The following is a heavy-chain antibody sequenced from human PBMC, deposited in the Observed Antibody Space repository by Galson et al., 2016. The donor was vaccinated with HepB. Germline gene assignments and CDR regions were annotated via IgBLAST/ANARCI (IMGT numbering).Heavy chain of an antibody. J-gene: IGHJ6*04. CDR3: VRSLGSGSQAYYGMDV. Sequence: SVKVSCKASGYTFTSYYTHWVRQAPGQGLEWMGISNPSGGSTTYAQKFQGRVTLTRDTSTSTVYMELSSLRSEDTAVYYCVRSLGSGSQAYYGMDVWAKGTTVTVSS. V-gene: IGHV1-46*03. CDR2: SNPSGGST. CDR1: GYTFTSYY. D-gene: IGHD3-10*01.